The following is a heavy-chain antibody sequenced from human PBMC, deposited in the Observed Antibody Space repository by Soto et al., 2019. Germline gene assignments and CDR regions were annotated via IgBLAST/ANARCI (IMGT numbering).Heavy chain of an antibody. CDR3: ATLTYDYVWGSYRPPPA. CDR2: ISHSGST. Sequence: PSETLSLTCAVYGGSFSGYYWSWIRQPPGKGLEWIGEISHSGSTNYNPSLKSRVTISVDTSKNQFSLKLSSVTAADTAVYYCATLTYDYVWGSYRPPPAWGQGTLVTVSS. V-gene: IGHV4-34*01. J-gene: IGHJ5*02. D-gene: IGHD3-16*02. CDR1: GGSFSGYY.